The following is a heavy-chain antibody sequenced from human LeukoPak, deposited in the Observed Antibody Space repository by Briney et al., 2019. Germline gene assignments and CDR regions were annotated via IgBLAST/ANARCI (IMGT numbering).Heavy chain of an antibody. D-gene: IGHD3-22*01. CDR3: ARGNYYDNSGSYYENFDY. CDR1: GFTFSSYE. Sequence: GGSLRLSCTASGFTFSSYEMNWVRQASGKGLESVSSISSSGSTKYYADSVRGRVTISRDNAKNSLYLQMNSLRVEDTAVYYCARGNYYDNSGSYYENFDYWGQGALVTVSS. CDR2: ISSSGSTK. J-gene: IGHJ4*02. V-gene: IGHV3-48*03.